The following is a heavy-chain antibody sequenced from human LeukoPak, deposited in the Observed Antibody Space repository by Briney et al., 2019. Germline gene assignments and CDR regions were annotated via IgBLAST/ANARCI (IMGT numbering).Heavy chain of an antibody. CDR1: GGTFSSYA. CDR2: VIPIFGTA. V-gene: IGHV1-69*13. J-gene: IGHJ6*02. D-gene: IGHD6-13*01. CDR3: AIPLDSSPYYGMDV. Sequence: SVKVSCKASGGTFSSYAISWVRQAPGQGLEWMGGVIPIFGTANYAQKFQGRVTITADESTSTAYMELSSLRSEDTAVYYCAIPLDSSPYYGMDVWGQGTTVTVSS.